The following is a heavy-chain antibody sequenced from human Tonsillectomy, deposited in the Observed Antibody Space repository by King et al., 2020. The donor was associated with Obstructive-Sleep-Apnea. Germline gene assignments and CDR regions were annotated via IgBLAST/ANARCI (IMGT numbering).Heavy chain of an antibody. Sequence: DVQLVESGGDLVQPGGSLRLSCAASGFTFSTYSMNWVRQAPGKVLERGSYSRSSGDTIYYADSVKGRFTISRDNAKNSLYLKMNSLRAEDTAVYYCARAPGEGYCSGGRCYSYRTGFDYWGQGTLVTVSS. V-gene: IGHV3-48*04. CDR2: SRSSGDTI. CDR1: GFTFSTYS. CDR3: ARAPGEGYCSGGRCYSYRTGFDY. J-gene: IGHJ4*02. D-gene: IGHD2-15*01.